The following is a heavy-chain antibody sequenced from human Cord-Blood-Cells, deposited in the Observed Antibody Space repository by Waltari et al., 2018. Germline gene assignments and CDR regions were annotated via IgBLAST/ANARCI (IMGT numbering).Heavy chain of an antibody. Sequence: QVQLQASGPGLVKPSETLSLTCTVSGYSISSGYYWGWIRQPPGKGLEWIGSIYHSGSTYYNPSLKSRVTISVDTSKNQFSLKLSSVTAADTAVYYCARDYYGSGSDAFDIWGQGTMVTVSS. V-gene: IGHV4-38-2*02. J-gene: IGHJ3*02. CDR1: GYSISSGYY. CDR2: IYHSGST. D-gene: IGHD3-10*01. CDR3: ARDYYGSGSDAFDI.